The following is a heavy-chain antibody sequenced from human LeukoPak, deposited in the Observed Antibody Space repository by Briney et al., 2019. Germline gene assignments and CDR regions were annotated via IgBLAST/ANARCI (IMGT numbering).Heavy chain of an antibody. D-gene: IGHD2-2*01. J-gene: IGHJ5*02. CDR1: GGTFSSYT. CDR3: ARGSSRSPGTWWFDR. CDR2: IIPIFGTA. Sequence: SVKVSCKASGGTFSSYTISWVRQAPGQGLEWMGGIIPIFGTANYAQKFQGRVTITADASTSTAYMELSRLRYEDTAVYYCARGSSRSPGTWWFDRWGQGTLVTVSS. V-gene: IGHV1-69*13.